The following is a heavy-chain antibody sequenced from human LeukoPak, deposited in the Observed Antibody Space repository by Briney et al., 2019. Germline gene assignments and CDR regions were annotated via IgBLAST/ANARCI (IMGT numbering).Heavy chain of an antibody. V-gene: IGHV3-7*03. J-gene: IGHJ4*02. CDR3: ARAAREGPYSSGWYEEGRHFDY. CDR1: GFTFSSYW. Sequence: PGGSLRLSCAASGFTFSSYWMSWVRQAPGKGLEWVAIIKQDGSEKYYVDSVKGRFTISRDNAKNSLYLQMNSLRAEDTAVYYCARAAREGPYSSGWYEEGRHFDYWGQGTLVTVSS. D-gene: IGHD6-19*01. CDR2: IKQDGSEK.